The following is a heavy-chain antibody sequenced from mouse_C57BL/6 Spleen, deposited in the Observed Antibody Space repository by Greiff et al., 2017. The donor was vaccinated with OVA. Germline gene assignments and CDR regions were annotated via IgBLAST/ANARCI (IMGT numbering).Heavy chain of an antibody. V-gene: IGHV1-61*01. CDR3: ARYGAVAAMDY. D-gene: IGHD3-3*01. CDR1: GYTFTSYW. Sequence: QVQLQQPGAELVRPGSSVKLSCKASGYTFTSYWMDWVKQRPGQGLEWIGNIYTSDSETHYNQKFKDKATLTVDKSSSTAYVQLSSLTSEDSAVYYCARYGAVAAMDYWGQGASVTVSS. CDR2: IYTSDSET. J-gene: IGHJ4*01.